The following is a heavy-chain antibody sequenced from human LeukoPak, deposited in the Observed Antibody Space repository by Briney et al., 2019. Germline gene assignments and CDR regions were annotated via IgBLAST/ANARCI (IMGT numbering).Heavy chain of an antibody. Sequence: GSSVKVSCKASGGTFSSYAISWVRQAPGQGLEWMAWINPNSGGTNYAQKFQGRVTMTRDTSISTAYMELSSLRSDDTAVYYCARHNTIFGVFDYWGQGTLVTVSS. J-gene: IGHJ4*02. D-gene: IGHD3-3*01. CDR2: INPNSGGT. CDR1: GGTFSSYA. CDR3: ARHNTIFGVFDY. V-gene: IGHV1-2*02.